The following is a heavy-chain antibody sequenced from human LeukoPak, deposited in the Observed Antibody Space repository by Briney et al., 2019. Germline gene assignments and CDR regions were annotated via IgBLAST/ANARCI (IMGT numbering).Heavy chain of an antibody. Sequence: GESLKISCKGSGYSFTTYWIGWVRQMPGKGLECMGIIYPGDSETRYSPSFQGQVTVSADKSISTAYLQWSSLKASDTGMYYCARDLRITQAVAFDIWGQGTMVTVSS. D-gene: IGHD3-10*01. V-gene: IGHV5-51*01. CDR3: ARDLRITQAVAFDI. CDR1: GYSFTTYW. CDR2: IYPGDSET. J-gene: IGHJ3*02.